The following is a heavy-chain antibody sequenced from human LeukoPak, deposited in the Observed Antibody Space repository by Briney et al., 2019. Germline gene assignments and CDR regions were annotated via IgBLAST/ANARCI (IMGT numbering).Heavy chain of an antibody. D-gene: IGHD4-17*01. CDR3: ARGPGDYPKGYFDP. J-gene: IGHJ5*02. CDR1: GYTFTSYD. Sequence: ASVKVSCKASGYTFTSYDINWVRQATGQGLEWMGWMNPNSGNTGYAQKFQGRDTMTGNTSISTAYMELSSLRSEDTAVYYCARGPGDYPKGYFDPWGQGTLVTVSS. V-gene: IGHV1-8*01. CDR2: MNPNSGNT.